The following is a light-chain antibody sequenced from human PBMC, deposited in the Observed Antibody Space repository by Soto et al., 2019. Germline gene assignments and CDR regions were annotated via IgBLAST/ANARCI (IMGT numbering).Light chain of an antibody. J-gene: IGLJ2*01. CDR3: SSYTTSSTLYVV. CDR2: DVS. V-gene: IGLV2-14*01. CDR1: SSDVGGYNY. Sequence: QSALTQPASVSGSPGQSNTISCTGTSSDVGGYNYVSWYQQHPGKAPKLMIYDVSNRPSGVSNRFSGSKSGNTASLTISGLQAEDEAAYYCSSYTTSSTLYVVFGGGTKLTVL.